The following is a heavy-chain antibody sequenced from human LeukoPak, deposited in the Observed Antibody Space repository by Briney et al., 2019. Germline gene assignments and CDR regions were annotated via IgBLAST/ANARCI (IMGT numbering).Heavy chain of an antibody. CDR3: ARGYSGYVYYYYMDV. J-gene: IGHJ6*03. CDR1: GGSISSSSYY. Sequence: SETLSLTCTVSGGSISSSSYYWGWIRQPPGKGLEWIGSISYSGSTNYNPSLKSRVTISVDTSKNQFSLKLSSVTAADTAVYYCARGYSGYVYYYYMDVWGKGTTVTISS. V-gene: IGHV4-39*07. D-gene: IGHD5-12*01. CDR2: ISYSGST.